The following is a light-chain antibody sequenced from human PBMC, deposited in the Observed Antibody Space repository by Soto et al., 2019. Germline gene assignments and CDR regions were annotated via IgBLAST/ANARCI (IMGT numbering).Light chain of an antibody. CDR2: AAS. V-gene: IGKV1-12*01. CDR1: QGISSW. CDR3: QQANSFPRT. J-gene: IGKJ1*01. Sequence: DIQMTQSPSSVSASVGDRVTITCRASQGISSWLAWYQQKPGKAPQLLIYAASSLQSGVPSRFSGSRSRTDFTLTITRLQPDYFATYYCQQANSFPRTFGQGTKVEIK.